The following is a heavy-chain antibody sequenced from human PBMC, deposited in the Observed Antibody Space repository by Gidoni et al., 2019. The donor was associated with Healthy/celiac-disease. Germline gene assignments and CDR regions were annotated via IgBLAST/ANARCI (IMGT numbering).Heavy chain of an antibody. CDR2: ST. J-gene: IGHJ4*02. Sequence: STYYNPSLKSRVTISVDTSKNQFSLKLSSVTAADTAVYYCASTGNYGDYSERIFDYWGQGTLVTVSS. V-gene: IGHV4-39*01. D-gene: IGHD4-17*01. CDR3: ASTGNYGDYSERIFDY.